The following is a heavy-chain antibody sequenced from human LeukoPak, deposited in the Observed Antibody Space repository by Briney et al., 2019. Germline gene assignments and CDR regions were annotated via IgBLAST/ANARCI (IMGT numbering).Heavy chain of an antibody. J-gene: IGHJ4*02. V-gene: IGHV7-4-1*02. Sequence: GASVKVSCKASGYTFTSYAINWVRQAPGQGLEWMGWINTNAGNPTYAQGFTGHFVFSLDISVSTAYLQISSLKAEDTAVYYCARDRLWFGESPFDFWGQGTLVTVSS. CDR1: GYTFTSYA. CDR2: INTNAGNP. CDR3: ARDRLWFGESPFDF. D-gene: IGHD3-10*01.